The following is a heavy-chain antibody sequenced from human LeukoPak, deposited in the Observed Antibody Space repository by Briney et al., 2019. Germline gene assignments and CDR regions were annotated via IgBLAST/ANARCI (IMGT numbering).Heavy chain of an antibody. J-gene: IGHJ4*02. Sequence: GGSLRLSCTASGFTFGVYAMSWFRQAPGEGLEWGCFIRSKAYGGTTEYAASVKGRFTISRDDSKSIAYLQMNSLKTGDTAVYYCTSTASTVTTMGYYFDYWGQGTLVTVSS. D-gene: IGHD4-17*01. CDR1: GFTFGVYA. V-gene: IGHV3-49*03. CDR3: TSTASTVTTMGYYFDY. CDR2: IRSKAYGGTT.